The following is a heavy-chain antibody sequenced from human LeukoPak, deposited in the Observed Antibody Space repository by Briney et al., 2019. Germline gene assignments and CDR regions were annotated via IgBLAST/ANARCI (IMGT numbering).Heavy chain of an antibody. CDR1: GYSFTTYW. D-gene: IGHD1-14*01. J-gene: IGHJ5*02. CDR3: ARQVGGIKSGWFDP. Sequence: GESLKISCQGSGYSFTTYWIGWVRQMPGKGLEWMGIIYPGDSDTRYSPSFEGQVTISADKSTSTAYLQWSSLKASDTAMYYCARQVGGIKSGWFDPWGQGILVTVSS. CDR2: IYPGDSDT. V-gene: IGHV5-51*01.